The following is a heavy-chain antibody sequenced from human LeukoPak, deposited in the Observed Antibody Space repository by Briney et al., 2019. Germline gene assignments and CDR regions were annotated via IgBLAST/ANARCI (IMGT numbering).Heavy chain of an antibody. CDR2: INHSGST. CDR3: ATRPTPPYYYYYMDV. D-gene: IGHD4-23*01. J-gene: IGHJ6*03. CDR1: GFTFSSYA. Sequence: PGGSLRLSCAASGFTFSSYAMSWVRQAPGKGLEWIGEINHSGSTNYNPSLKSRVTISVDTSKNQFSLKVNSVTAADTAVYYCATRPTPPYYYYYMDVWGKGTTVTVSS. V-gene: IGHV4-34*08.